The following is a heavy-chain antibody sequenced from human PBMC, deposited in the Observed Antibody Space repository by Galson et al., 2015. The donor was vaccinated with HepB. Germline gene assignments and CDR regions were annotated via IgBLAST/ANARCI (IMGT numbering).Heavy chain of an antibody. D-gene: IGHD5-18*01. Sequence: SVKVSCKASGYTFTSYLMHWVRQAPGQRLEWMGWINAGNGNTKYSQKFQGRVNITGDTSARTAYMELSRLRSDDTAVYYCARDAPGYSYGYWFPPWSAFDIWGQGTMVTVSS. J-gene: IGHJ3*02. CDR2: INAGNGNT. V-gene: IGHV1-3*01. CDR1: GYTFTSYL. CDR3: ARDAPGYSYGYWFPPWSAFDI.